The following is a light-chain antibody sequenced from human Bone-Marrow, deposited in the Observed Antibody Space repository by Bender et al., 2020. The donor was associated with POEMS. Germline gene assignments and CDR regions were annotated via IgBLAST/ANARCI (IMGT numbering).Light chain of an antibody. J-gene: IGLJ3*02. Sequence: SYELTQPTSVSVSPGQTARITCSGDALAKQYVYWYQQKPGQAPVLVVYDDSVRPSGIPERFSGSNSGNTATLIISRGEAGDEAAYYCQVWDSRSDDPWVFGGGTILTVL. V-gene: IGLV3-21*02. CDR2: DDS. CDR1: ALAKQY. CDR3: QVWDSRSDDPWV.